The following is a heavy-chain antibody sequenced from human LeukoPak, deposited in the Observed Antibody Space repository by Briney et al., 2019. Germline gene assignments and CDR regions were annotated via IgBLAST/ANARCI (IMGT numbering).Heavy chain of an antibody. J-gene: IGHJ5*02. CDR3: ARDSGTTGEVKFDP. CDR1: GGSIHSY. D-gene: IGHD3-10*01. V-gene: IGHV4-4*07. CDR2: ISGSGTI. Sequence: PSETLSLTCTVSGGSIHSYWSWIRQPAGKGLEWIGRISGSGTITYNPALQSRLTISIDTSKDQFSLKLMSVTAADTAVYYCARDSGTTGEVKFDPWGQGTLVTVSS.